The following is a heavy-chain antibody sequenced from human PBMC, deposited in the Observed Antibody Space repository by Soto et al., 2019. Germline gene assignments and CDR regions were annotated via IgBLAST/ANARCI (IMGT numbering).Heavy chain of an antibody. CDR3: ARIDCSSTSCYPPTYGMDV. D-gene: IGHD2-2*01. CDR2: ISAYNGNT. J-gene: IGHJ6*02. V-gene: IGHV1-18*04. CDR1: GYTFTSYG. Sequence: ASVKVSCKASGYTFTSYGISWVRQAPGQWLEWMGWISAYNGNTNYAQKLQGRVTMTTDTSTSTAYMELRSLRSDDTAVYYCARIDCSSTSCYPPTYGMDVWGQGTTVTVSS.